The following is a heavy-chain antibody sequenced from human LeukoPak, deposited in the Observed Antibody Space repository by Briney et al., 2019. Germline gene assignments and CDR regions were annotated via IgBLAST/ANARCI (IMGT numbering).Heavy chain of an antibody. Sequence: GGSLRLSCAASGFTVTTLAMTWVRQAPGKGLEWVSVIGESDGRTYYADSVKGRFTISRDNSKNTLYLQMNSLRADDTAVYYCAQPRDSTGYYPLDYWGQGTLVTVSS. D-gene: IGHD3-22*01. CDR3: AQPRDSTGYYPLDY. CDR2: IGESDGRT. J-gene: IGHJ4*02. V-gene: IGHV3-23*01. CDR1: GFTVTTLA.